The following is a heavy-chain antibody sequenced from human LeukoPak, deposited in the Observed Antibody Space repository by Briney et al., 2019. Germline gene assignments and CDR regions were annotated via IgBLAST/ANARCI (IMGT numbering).Heavy chain of an antibody. J-gene: IGHJ6*03. CDR2: ISSDGTSR. CDR3: ARGSGSYSDYYYMDV. CDR1: GYSFSTYW. D-gene: IGHD1-26*01. Sequence: PGGSLRLSCEASGYSFSTYWMHWIRQAPGEGLVWVSRISSDGTSRTYADSVEGRFTIFRDNAKNALSLKMNSLRAEDTAVYYCARGSGSYSDYYYMDVWGKGTTVAVSS. V-gene: IGHV3-74*03.